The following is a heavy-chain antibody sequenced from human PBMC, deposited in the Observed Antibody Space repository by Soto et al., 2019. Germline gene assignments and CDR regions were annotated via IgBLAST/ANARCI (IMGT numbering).Heavy chain of an antibody. J-gene: IGHJ4*02. D-gene: IGHD2-2*01. CDR2: IYYSGST. V-gene: IGHV4-59*08. Sequence: SEILSLTXTVSGGCISSYYWSWIRQPPGKGLEWIGYIYYSGSTNYNPSLKSRVTISVDTSKNQFSLKLSSVTAADTAVYYCARHVHCSSTSCYLDYWGQGTLVTV. CDR1: GGCISSYY. CDR3: ARHVHCSSTSCYLDY.